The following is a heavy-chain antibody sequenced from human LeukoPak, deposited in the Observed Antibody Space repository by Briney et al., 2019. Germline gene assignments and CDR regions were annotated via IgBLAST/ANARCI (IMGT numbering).Heavy chain of an antibody. V-gene: IGHV4-30-2*01. Sequence: SQTLSLTCTVSGGSISSGGYYWSWIRQPPGKGLEWIGYIYHSGSTYYNPSLKSRVTISVDRSKNQFSLKLSSVTAADTAVYYCAREGIAAAKFPFDIWGQGTMVTVSS. J-gene: IGHJ3*02. CDR3: AREGIAAAKFPFDI. CDR1: GGSISSGGYY. CDR2: IYHSGST. D-gene: IGHD6-13*01.